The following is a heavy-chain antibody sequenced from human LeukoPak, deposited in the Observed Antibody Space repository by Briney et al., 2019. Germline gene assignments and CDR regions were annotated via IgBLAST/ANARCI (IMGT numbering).Heavy chain of an antibody. CDR2: IYPYSGDT. Sequence: ASVTVSCKASGYTFTGYYIHWVRQAPGQGLEWMGWIYPYSGDTNYAQNFPGRVTMTRDTSISTAYMELSSLKSDDTAVYYCARDRNSGSSLDIWGQGTMLTVSS. CDR3: ARDRNSGSSLDI. V-gene: IGHV1-2*02. CDR1: GYTFTGYY. J-gene: IGHJ3*02. D-gene: IGHD6-6*01.